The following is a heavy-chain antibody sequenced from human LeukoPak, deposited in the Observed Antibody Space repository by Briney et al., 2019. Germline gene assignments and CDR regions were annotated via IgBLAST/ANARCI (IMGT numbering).Heavy chain of an antibody. CDR3: AREGYCSSTSCFTIDY. CDR1: GGSISSNNW. CDR2: IYHTGST. D-gene: IGHD2-2*01. Sequence: SETLSLTCAVSGGSISSNNWWSWVRQPPGRGLEWIADIYHTGSTNYNPSLKSRVTISVDTSKNQFSLKLSSVTAADTAVYYCAREGYCSSTSCFTIDYWGQGTLVTVSS. V-gene: IGHV4-4*02. J-gene: IGHJ4*02.